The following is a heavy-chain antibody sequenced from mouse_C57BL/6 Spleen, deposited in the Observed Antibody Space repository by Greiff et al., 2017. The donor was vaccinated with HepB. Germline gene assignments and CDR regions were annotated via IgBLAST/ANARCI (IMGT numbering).Heavy chain of an antibody. J-gene: IGHJ1*03. CDR3: AREDLANWYFDV. V-gene: IGHV3-1*01. CDR1: GYSITSGYD. CDR2: ISYSGST. Sequence: EVQLQESGPGMVKPSQSLSLTCTVTGYSITSGYDWHWIRHFPGNKLEWMGYISYSGSTNYNPSLKSRISITHDTSKNHFFLKLNSVTTEDTATYYCAREDLANWYFDVWGTGTTVTVSS. D-gene: IGHD1-1*01.